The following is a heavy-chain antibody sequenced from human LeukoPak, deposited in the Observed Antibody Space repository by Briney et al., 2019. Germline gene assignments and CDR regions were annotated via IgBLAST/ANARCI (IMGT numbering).Heavy chain of an antibody. Sequence: SETLSLTCAVSGGSISSGGYSWSWIRQPPGKDLEWIGYIYHSGSTYYNPSLKSRVTISVDRSKNQFSLKLSSVTAADTAVYYCARGLSMVRGVTRFDPWGQGTLVTVSS. CDR2: IYHSGST. D-gene: IGHD3-10*01. CDR1: GGSISSGGYS. V-gene: IGHV4-30-2*01. J-gene: IGHJ5*02. CDR3: ARGLSMVRGVTRFDP.